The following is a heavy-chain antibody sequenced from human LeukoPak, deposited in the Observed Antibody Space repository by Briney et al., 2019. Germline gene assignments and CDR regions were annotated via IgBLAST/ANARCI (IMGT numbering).Heavy chain of an antibody. Sequence: GGSLRLSCAASGFTVSSNHMSWVRQAPGKGLEWVSDIYSGGGTYLADSVKGRFSISRDNAKNTLYLQMNSLRAEDTAVYFCAGGYSRGGTCSRHYDYWGQGALVTVSS. CDR3: AGGYSRGGTCSRHYDY. D-gene: IGHD2-15*01. CDR2: IYSGGGT. J-gene: IGHJ4*02. CDR1: GFTVSSNH. V-gene: IGHV3-66*01.